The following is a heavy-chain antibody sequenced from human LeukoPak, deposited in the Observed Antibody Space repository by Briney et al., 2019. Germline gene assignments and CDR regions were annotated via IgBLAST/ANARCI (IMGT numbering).Heavy chain of an antibody. CDR2: IYYSGST. CDR1: GGSISSGDYY. D-gene: IGHD3-16*01. J-gene: IGHJ3*02. CDR3: ARDLGSGGSGAFDI. Sequence: PSQTLSLTCTVSGGSISSGDYYWSWIRQPPGKGLEWIGYIYYSGSTYYNPSLKSRVTISVDTSKNQFSLKLSSVTAADTAVYYCARDLGSGGSGAFDIWGQGTMVTVSS. V-gene: IGHV4-30-4*08.